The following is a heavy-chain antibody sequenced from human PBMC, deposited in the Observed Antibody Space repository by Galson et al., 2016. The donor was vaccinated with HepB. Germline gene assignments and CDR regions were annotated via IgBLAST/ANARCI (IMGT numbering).Heavy chain of an antibody. CDR3: AKASFGGVMGRLDS. CDR1: GFIFSSYA. Sequence: SLRLSCAASGFIFSSYAMHWVRQAPGRGLEWVAVISYDGSNKFYADSVKGRFTISGDNSKNTLYLQMNSLRAEDTAMYYCAKASFGGVMGRLDSWGQGTLVTVSS. CDR2: ISYDGSNK. V-gene: IGHV3-30*18. D-gene: IGHD3-16*01. J-gene: IGHJ4*02.